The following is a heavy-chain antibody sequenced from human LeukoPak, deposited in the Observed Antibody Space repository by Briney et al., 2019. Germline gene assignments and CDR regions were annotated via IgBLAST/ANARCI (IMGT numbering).Heavy chain of an antibody. J-gene: IGHJ5*02. V-gene: IGHV1-2*02. CDR1: GYTFTGYY. Sequence: ASVKVSCKASGYTFTGYYMHWVRQAPGQGLEWMGWINPNSGGTNYAQKFQGRVTMTRDTSISTAYMELSRLRSDDTAVYYCARGERITIFRGMGNWFDPWGQGTLVTVSS. CDR3: ARGERITIFRGMGNWFDP. D-gene: IGHD3-3*01. CDR2: INPNSGGT.